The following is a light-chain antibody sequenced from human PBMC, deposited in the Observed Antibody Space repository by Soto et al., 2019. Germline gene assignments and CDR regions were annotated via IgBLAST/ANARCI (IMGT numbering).Light chain of an antibody. V-gene: IGKV1-9*01. Sequence: DIQLTQSPSFLPPSIAQSVTMTCRASQVISTSLAWYQVKPGKAPKLLIYAASTLESGVPSRFSGSVSGTEFSLTITSLQPEDFATYYCQQLFDSPITFGQGTRLEI. CDR2: AAS. J-gene: IGKJ5*01. CDR1: QVISTS. CDR3: QQLFDSPIT.